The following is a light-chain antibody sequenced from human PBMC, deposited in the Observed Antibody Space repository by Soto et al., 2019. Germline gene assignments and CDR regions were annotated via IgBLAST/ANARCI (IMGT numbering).Light chain of an antibody. Sequence: DIQMTQSPSSLSASVGDRVTITCRASQSISNYVNWYQQKPGKAPKLLIYAAFSMQGVVPSRFSGSGSETDFKPTISSLQPDDSATYYCQQSFSPLWTFGQGTNVEV. CDR3: QQSFSPLWT. J-gene: IGKJ1*01. CDR1: QSISNY. CDR2: AAF. V-gene: IGKV1-39*01.